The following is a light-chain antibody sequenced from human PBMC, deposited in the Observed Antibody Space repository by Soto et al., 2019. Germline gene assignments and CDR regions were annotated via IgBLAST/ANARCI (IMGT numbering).Light chain of an antibody. CDR1: QSVSNK. CDR2: GAS. V-gene: IGKV3-15*01. J-gene: IGKJ2*01. CDR3: LQYNDWPRT. Sequence: EIVMTQSPGTLSVSPGERATLSCRASQSVSNKLAWYHQKPGQAPTFLIYGASTRATGIPARFSGSGPGTEFTLTISSLQSADFAVYYCLQYNDWPRTFGQGTKLEIK.